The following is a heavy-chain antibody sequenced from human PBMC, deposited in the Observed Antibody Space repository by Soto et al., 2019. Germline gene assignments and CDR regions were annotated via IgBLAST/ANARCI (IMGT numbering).Heavy chain of an antibody. V-gene: IGHV3-23*01. Sequence: GGSLRLSCVASGFTFSSYAMRWVRQAPGKGLEWVTAITSSGKTTFYGDSVKGRFTVSRDNSKNTLYLQMSSLSVEDTAVYYCARGSTSIYYYYMDVWGKGTTVTVSS. J-gene: IGHJ6*03. CDR2: ITSSGKTT. CDR1: GFTFSSYA. CDR3: ARGSTSIYYYYMDV.